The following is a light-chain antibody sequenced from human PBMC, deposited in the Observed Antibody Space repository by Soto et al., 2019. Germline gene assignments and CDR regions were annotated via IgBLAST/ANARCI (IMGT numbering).Light chain of an antibody. CDR1: HSVSSSY. J-gene: IGKJ4*01. CDR2: GAS. CDR3: QQYNNWPLT. Sequence: ELVLTQSPGTLSFSPGERATLSCRASHSVSSSYLAWYQQKPGQAPRLLIYGASSRATGIPDRFSGSGSGTDFTLTISRLEPEDFAVYYCQQYNNWPLTFGGGTKVDI. V-gene: IGKV3-20*01.